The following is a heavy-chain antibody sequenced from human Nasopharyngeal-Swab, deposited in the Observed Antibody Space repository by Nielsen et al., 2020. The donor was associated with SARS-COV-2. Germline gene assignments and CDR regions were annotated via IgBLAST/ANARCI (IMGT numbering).Heavy chain of an antibody. CDR1: GYTFTDYY. CDR2: INPNSGDT. J-gene: IGHJ4*02. V-gene: IGHV1-2*06. D-gene: IGHD6-13*01. Sequence: SCKASGYTFTDYYMHWVRQAPGQGLEWMGRINPNSGDTDYTQKFQGRVTVTRDTSINTVYMELSSLRSDDTAVYYCARDDGDVPGITGSGPPGGYWGQGTLVTVSS. CDR3: ARDDGDVPGITGSGPPGGY.